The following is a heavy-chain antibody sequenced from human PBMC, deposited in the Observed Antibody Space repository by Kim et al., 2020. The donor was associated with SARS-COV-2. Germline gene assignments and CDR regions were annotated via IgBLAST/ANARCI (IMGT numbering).Heavy chain of an antibody. CDR2: ISSSSSTI. Sequence: GGSLRLSCAASGFTFSSYSMNWVRQAPGKGLEWASYISSSSSTIYYADSVKGRFTISRDNAKNSLYLQMNSLRDEDTAVYYCARDSPGVAAADFYYYYYGMDVWGQGTTVTVSS. CDR1: GFTFSSYS. J-gene: IGHJ6*02. D-gene: IGHD6-13*01. V-gene: IGHV3-48*02. CDR3: ARDSPGVAAADFYYYYYGMDV.